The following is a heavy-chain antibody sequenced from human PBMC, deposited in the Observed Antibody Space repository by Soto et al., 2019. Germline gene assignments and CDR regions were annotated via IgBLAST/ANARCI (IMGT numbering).Heavy chain of an antibody. J-gene: IGHJ6*02. CDR3: ARHGIGSLRGLVDV. CDR2: IMYSGYS. D-gene: IGHD3-10*01. CDR1: GESITDYY. Sequence: QVQLQESGPGLVKPSETLSLSCTVSGESITDYYCSWFRQPPGKGLEWIGYIMYSGYSAYNLSLKRRVTMSMDTSKTQFSLMLESGTATDSAVYYCARHGIGSLRGLVDVWGQGTTVIVSS. V-gene: IGHV4-59*08.